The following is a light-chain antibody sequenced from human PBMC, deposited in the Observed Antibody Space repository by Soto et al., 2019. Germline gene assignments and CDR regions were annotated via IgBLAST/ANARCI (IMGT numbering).Light chain of an antibody. CDR1: SSDVGAYDY. CDR3: SSYASSSTLGL. Sequence: QSVLTQPASVSGSPGQSITISCTGSSSDVGAYDYVSWYQHHPDKAPRLLIYDVNNRPSGISNRFSGSKSGNTASLTISGLQAEDEADYYCSSYASSSTLGLFGGGTKVTVL. J-gene: IGLJ2*01. V-gene: IGLV2-14*01. CDR2: DVN.